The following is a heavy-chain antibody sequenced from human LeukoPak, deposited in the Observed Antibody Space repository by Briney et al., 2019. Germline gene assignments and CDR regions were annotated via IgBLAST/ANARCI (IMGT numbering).Heavy chain of an antibody. CDR1: GYTFTNHG. CDR3: ARDEGYCTITTCYRNWFDP. D-gene: IGHD2-2*01. Sequence: ASVNVSCKASGYTFTNHGISWVRQAPGQGLEWRGWISTYYGNTNYAQKLQGRVTMTTDTSTSTAFMELRSLRSDDTAVYYCARDEGYCTITTCYRNWFDPWGQGTLVTVSS. J-gene: IGHJ5*02. CDR2: ISTYYGNT. V-gene: IGHV1-18*01.